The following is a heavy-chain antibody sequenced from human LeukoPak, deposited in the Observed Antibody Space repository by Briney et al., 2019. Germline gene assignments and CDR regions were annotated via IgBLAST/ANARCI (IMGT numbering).Heavy chain of an antibody. Sequence: GGSLRLSCAASGFTFSSYSMNWVRQAPGKGLESVSSISSSSSYIYYADSVKGRFTISRDNAKNSLYLQMNSLRAEDTAVYYCARGSLYYDYVWGSYRYGYFDYWGQGTLVTVSS. J-gene: IGHJ4*02. CDR1: GFTFSSYS. CDR2: ISSSSSYI. D-gene: IGHD3-16*02. V-gene: IGHV3-21*01. CDR3: ARGSLYYDYVWGSYRYGYFDY.